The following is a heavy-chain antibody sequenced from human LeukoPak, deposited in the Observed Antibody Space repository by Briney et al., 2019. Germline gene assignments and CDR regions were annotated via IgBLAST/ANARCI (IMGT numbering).Heavy chain of an antibody. CDR3: AKLDHWGTDY. CDR1: GFTFSRYW. V-gene: IGHV3-74*01. D-gene: IGHD3-16*01. Sequence: GGSLRLSCADSGFTFSRYWMHWVRQTPGKGLVWVSCISADGSVTRYADSVKGRFTISRDNTKSTLYLQMHSLRAEDTAVYYCAKLDHWGTDYWGQGTLVTVSS. CDR2: ISADGSVT. J-gene: IGHJ4*02.